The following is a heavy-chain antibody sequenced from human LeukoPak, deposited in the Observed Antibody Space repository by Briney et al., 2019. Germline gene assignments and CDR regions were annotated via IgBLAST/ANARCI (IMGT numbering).Heavy chain of an antibody. CDR3: ARISGITMVRGVTADY. CDR2: ISSSSSYI. D-gene: IGHD3-10*01. CDR1: GFTFSSYS. J-gene: IGHJ4*02. Sequence: GGSLRLSCAASGFTFSSYSMNWVRQAPGKGLEWVSSISSSSSYIYYADSVKGRFTISGDNAKNSLYLQMNSLRAEDTAVYYCARISGITMVRGVTADYWGQGTLVTVSS. V-gene: IGHV3-21*01.